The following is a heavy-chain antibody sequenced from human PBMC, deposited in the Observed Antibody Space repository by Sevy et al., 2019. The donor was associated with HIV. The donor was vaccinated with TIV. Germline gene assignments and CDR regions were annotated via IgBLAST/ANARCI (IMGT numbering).Heavy chain of an antibody. CDR3: ARGSSPIGTNAFDI. CDR2: ISSSGSTI. V-gene: IGHV3-11*01. J-gene: IGHJ3*02. CDR1: GFTFSDYY. Sequence: NSGGSLRLSCAASGFTFSDYYMSWIRQAPGKGLEWVSYISSSGSTIYYADSVKGRFTISRDNAKNSLYLQMNSLRAEDTAVYYCARGSSPIGTNAFDIWGQGTMVTVSS. D-gene: IGHD6-13*01.